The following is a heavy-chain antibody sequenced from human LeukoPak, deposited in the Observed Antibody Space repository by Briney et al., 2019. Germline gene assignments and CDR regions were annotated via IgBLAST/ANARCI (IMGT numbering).Heavy chain of an antibody. D-gene: IGHD3-9*01. Sequence: PGGSLRLSCSASGFTFNNYPMHWVRQAPGRGLVWVAVISFDGTNKFYADSVKGRFTISRDNSKNMLYLQMNSLRAEDTAVYYCAKDGILHDISAPRGDWGQGTLVTVSS. J-gene: IGHJ4*02. V-gene: IGHV3-30*04. CDR3: AKDGILHDISAPRGD. CDR1: GFTFNNYP. CDR2: ISFDGTNK.